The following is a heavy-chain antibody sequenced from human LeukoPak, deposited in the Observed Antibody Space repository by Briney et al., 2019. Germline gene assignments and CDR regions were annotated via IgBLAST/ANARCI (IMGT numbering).Heavy chain of an antibody. Sequence: GGSLRLSCAASGFTFSNAWMSWVRQAPGKGLEWVGRIKTKTDGGTIDYAAPVNGRFTISRDDSKNTLYLQMNSLKTEDTAVYYCTTDRITMIVVIDQIFDYWGQGTLVTVSS. J-gene: IGHJ4*02. D-gene: IGHD3-22*01. CDR2: IKTKTDGGTI. CDR3: TTDRITMIVVIDQIFDY. V-gene: IGHV3-15*01. CDR1: GFTFSNAW.